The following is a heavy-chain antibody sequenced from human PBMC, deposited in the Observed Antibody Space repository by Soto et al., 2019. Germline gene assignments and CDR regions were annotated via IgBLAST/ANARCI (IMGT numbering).Heavy chain of an antibody. CDR2: ISAYNGNT. D-gene: IGHD3-9*01. CDR3: AREKYDILTGYSDDAFDI. CDR1: GYTFTSYG. J-gene: IGHJ3*02. V-gene: IGHV1-18*01. Sequence: ASVKVSCKASGYTFTSYGISWVRQAPGQGLEWMGWISAYNGNTNYAQKLQGRVTMTTDTSTSTAYMELRSLRSDDTAVYYCAREKYDILTGYSDDAFDIWGQGTMVTVSS.